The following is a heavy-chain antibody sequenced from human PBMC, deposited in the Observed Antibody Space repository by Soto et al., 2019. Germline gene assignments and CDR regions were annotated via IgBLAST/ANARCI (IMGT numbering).Heavy chain of an antibody. Sequence: QVQLQQWGAGLLKPSETLSLTCAVYGGSFSGYYWSWIRQPPGKGLEWIGEINHSGSTNYNPSLKSRVTISVDTSKNQFSLKLSSVTAADTAVYYCARRPTDIVVVPAAPTGSDYWGQGTLVTVSS. CDR3: ARRPTDIVVVPAAPTGSDY. CDR2: INHSGST. J-gene: IGHJ4*02. V-gene: IGHV4-34*01. D-gene: IGHD2-2*01. CDR1: GGSFSGYY.